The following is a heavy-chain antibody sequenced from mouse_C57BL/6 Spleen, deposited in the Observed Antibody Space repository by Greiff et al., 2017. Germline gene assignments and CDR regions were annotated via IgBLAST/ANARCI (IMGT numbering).Heavy chain of an antibody. J-gene: IGHJ4*01. CDR3: ARDHYYGSSGYYAMDY. V-gene: IGHV5-4*01. D-gene: IGHD1-1*01. CDR2: ISDGGSYT. CDR1: GFTFSSYA. Sequence: DVQLVESGGGLVKPGGSLKLSCAASGFTFSSYAMSWVRQTPEKRLEWVATISDGGSYTYYPDNVKGRFTISRDNAKNNLYLQMSHLKSEDTAMYYCARDHYYGSSGYYAMDYWGQGTSVTVSS.